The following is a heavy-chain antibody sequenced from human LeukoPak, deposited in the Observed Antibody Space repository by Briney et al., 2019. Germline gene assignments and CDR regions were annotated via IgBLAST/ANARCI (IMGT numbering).Heavy chain of an antibody. CDR1: GLTFSTSG. V-gene: IGHV3-21*01. J-gene: IGHJ4*02. CDR2: IGPTGSDR. CDR3: ATETNGRHYDY. Sequence: KPGGSLRLSCTASGLTFSTSGFNWVRQAPGKGLEWVASIGPTGSDRYHADSIKGRFTISRDNANKFLYLQMNSLRAEDTAVYYCATETNGRHYDYWGQGTLLTVSS. D-gene: IGHD1-14*01.